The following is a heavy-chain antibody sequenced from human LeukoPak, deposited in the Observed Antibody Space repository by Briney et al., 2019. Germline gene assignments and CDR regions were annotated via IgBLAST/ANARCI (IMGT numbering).Heavy chain of an antibody. CDR3: ARDGRYYYDSGGYYWFDP. CDR2: VYTSGST. V-gene: IGHV4-61*09. J-gene: IGHJ5*02. D-gene: IGHD3-22*01. CDR1: GGSISSDAYY. Sequence: SETLSLTCTVSGGSISSDAYYWSWIRQPAGKGLEWIGHVYTSGSTNYNPSLKSRVTISIDTSKNQFSLKLSSVTAADTAVYYCARDGRYYYDSGGYYWFDPWGQGTPVTVSS.